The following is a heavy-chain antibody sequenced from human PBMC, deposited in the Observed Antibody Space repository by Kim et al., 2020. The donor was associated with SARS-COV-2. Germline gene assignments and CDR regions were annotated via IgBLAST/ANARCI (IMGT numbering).Heavy chain of an antibody. CDR1: GFTFSNAW. V-gene: IGHV3-15*01. CDR2: IRSETDGGTT. D-gene: IGHD5-18*01. Sequence: GGSLRLSCAGSGFTFSNAWMSWVRQAPGKGLEWVGRIRSETDGGTTDYAAPVKVRFTITRNDSNNTLYLQMKSLKTGDTAVYYCTTRSGYHGDYWVQGTLVTVSS. J-gene: IGHJ4*02. CDR3: TTRSGYHGDY.